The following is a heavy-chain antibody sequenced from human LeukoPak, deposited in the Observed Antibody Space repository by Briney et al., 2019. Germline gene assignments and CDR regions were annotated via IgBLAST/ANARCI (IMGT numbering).Heavy chain of an antibody. V-gene: IGHV4-4*07. CDR3: ARQPTIFGVVKYYFDY. CDR2: IYTSGST. D-gene: IGHD3-3*01. CDR1: GGSISSYY. Sequence: KPSETLSLTCTVSGGSISSYYWSWIRQPAGKGLEWIGRIYTSGSTNYNPSLKSRVTMSVDTSKNQFSLKLNSVTAADTAVYYCARQPTIFGVVKYYFDYWGQGTLVTVSS. J-gene: IGHJ4*02.